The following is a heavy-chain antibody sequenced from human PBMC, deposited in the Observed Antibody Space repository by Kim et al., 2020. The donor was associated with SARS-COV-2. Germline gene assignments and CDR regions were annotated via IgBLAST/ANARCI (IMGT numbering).Heavy chain of an antibody. CDR2: INPNSGDT. V-gene: IGHV1-2*02. D-gene: IGHD3-10*01. Sequence: ASVKVSCKASGYTFTGYCMHWVRQAPGQGLEWMGWINPNSGDTNYAQKFQGRVTMTTDTSISTAYMELSRLRSDDTAVYYCATETGIYGSEGSRLFYYCG. J-gene: IGHJ4*01. CDR3: ATETGIYGSEGSRLFYY. CDR1: GYTFTGYC.